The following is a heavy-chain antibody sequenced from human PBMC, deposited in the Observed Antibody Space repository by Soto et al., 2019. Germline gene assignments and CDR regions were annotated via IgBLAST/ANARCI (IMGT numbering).Heavy chain of an antibody. J-gene: IGHJ4*02. V-gene: IGHV3-30-3*01. CDR2: ISYDGSNK. CDR3: ARASHPFEGVRPFDY. CDR1: GFTFSSYA. D-gene: IGHD3-16*01. Sequence: GGSLRLSCAASGFTFSSYAMHWVRQAPGKGLEWVAVISYDGSNKYYADSVKGRFTISRDNSKNTLYLQMNSLRAEDTAVYYCARASHPFEGVRPFDYWGQGTLVTVSS.